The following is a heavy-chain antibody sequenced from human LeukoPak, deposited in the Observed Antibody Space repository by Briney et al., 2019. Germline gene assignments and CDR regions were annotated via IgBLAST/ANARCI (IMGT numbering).Heavy chain of an antibody. Sequence: ASVNVSCTASLYTFTSYAMHGVRQAPGQRLEWMGWINAGNGNTKYSQKFQVRVTITRDTSASTAYMELSSLRSEDTAVYYCARFRSDMVHFDYWGQGTLVTVSS. CDR1: LYTFTSYA. CDR3: ARFRSDMVHFDY. D-gene: IGHD5-18*01. CDR2: INAGNGNT. J-gene: IGHJ4*02. V-gene: IGHV1-3*01.